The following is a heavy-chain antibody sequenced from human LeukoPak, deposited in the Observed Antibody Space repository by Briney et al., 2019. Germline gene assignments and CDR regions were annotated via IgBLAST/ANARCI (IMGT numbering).Heavy chain of an antibody. D-gene: IGHD2-2*02. CDR3: SKEGYMVYYFDY. Sequence: HPGGSLRLSCASSGFNFRRTGMHWVRQAPGKGLEWVAFISYDGSAKYYADSVKGRFTISRDNSKDILNLQMTSLRAEDTAVYYCSKEGYMVYYFDYWGQGTLVTVSS. CDR2: ISYDGSAK. J-gene: IGHJ4*02. V-gene: IGHV3-30*18. CDR1: GFNFRRTG.